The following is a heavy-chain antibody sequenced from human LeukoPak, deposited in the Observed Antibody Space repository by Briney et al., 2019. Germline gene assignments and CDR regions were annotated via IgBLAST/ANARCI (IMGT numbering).Heavy chain of an antibody. CDR2: IYHSGST. CDR3: ARRGKAQDIVVVPAVYYFDY. V-gene: IGHV4-38-2*01. CDR1: DYSISSGYY. J-gene: IGHJ4*02. Sequence: SETLSLTCAVSDYSISSGYYWGWIRQPPGKGLEWIGSIYHSGSTYYNPSLKSRVTISVDTSKNQFSLKLSSVTAADTAVYYCARRGKAQDIVVVPAVYYFDYWGQGTLVTVSS. D-gene: IGHD2-2*01.